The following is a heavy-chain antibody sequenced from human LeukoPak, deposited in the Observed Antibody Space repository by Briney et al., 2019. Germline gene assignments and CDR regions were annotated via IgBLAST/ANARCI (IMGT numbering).Heavy chain of an antibody. CDR1: GFTFSSYE. CDR2: ISSSGSTI. CDR3: AKQGGYVNYYYYMDV. D-gene: IGHD2-2*01. V-gene: IGHV3-48*03. J-gene: IGHJ6*03. Sequence: GGSLRLSCAASGFTFSSYEMNWVRQAPGKGLEWVSYISSSGSTIYYADSVKGRFTISRDNAKNSLYLQMNSLRAEDTAVYYCAKQGGYVNYYYYMDVWGIGTTVTVSS.